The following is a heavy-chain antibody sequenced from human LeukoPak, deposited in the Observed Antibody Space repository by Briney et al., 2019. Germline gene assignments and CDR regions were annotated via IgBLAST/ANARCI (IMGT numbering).Heavy chain of an antibody. Sequence: GGSLRLSCAASGFTVSSNYMSWVRQAPGRGLEWVSVIYSGGSTYYADSVKGRFTISRDNAKNSLYLQMNSLRAEDTAVYYCARDQGGPNAYPSDAYGMDVWGQGTTVTVSS. D-gene: IGHD1-26*01. V-gene: IGHV3-53*01. CDR3: ARDQGGPNAYPSDAYGMDV. J-gene: IGHJ6*02. CDR1: GFTVSSNY. CDR2: IYSGGST.